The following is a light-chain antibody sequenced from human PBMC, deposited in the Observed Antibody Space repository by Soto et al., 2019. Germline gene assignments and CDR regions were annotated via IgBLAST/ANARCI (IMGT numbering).Light chain of an antibody. CDR3: GTWDSSLSAYV. J-gene: IGLJ1*01. V-gene: IGLV1-51*02. Sequence: QSVLTQPPSVSAAPGQKVTISCSGSSSNVGNNYVSWYQHLPGTAPKLLIYENNKRPSGIPDRFSGSKSGTSATLGITRLQTGDEADFYCGTWDSSLSAYVFGTGTKLTVL. CDR2: ENN. CDR1: SSNVGNNY.